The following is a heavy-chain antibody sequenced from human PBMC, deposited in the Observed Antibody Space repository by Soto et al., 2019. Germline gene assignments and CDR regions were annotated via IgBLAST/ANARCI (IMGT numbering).Heavy chain of an antibody. J-gene: IGHJ6*02. CDR3: ARVPIAVAGPYYYYGMDV. D-gene: IGHD6-19*01. CDR2: IYYSGST. Sequence: PSETLSLTCTVSGGSISSYYWSWIRQPPGKGLEWIGYIYYSGSTNYNPSLKSRVTISVDTSKNQFSLKLSSVTAADTAVYYCARVPIAVAGPYYYYGMDVWGQGTTVTVSS. CDR1: GGSISSYY. V-gene: IGHV4-59*01.